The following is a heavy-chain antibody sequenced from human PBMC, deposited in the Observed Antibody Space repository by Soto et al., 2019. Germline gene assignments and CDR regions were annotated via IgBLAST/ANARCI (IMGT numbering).Heavy chain of an antibody. D-gene: IGHD3-22*01. CDR1: GYTFTGYY. CDR2: INPNSGGT. Sequence: ASVKVSCKASGYTFTGYYMHWVRQAPGQGLEWMGWINPNSGGTNYAQKFQGRVTMTRDTSISTAYMELSRLRSDDTAVYYCARDLAPSYYYDSSGYSTLSAVDYWGQGTLVTVAS. V-gene: IGHV1-2*02. CDR3: ARDLAPSYYYDSSGYSTLSAVDY. J-gene: IGHJ4*02.